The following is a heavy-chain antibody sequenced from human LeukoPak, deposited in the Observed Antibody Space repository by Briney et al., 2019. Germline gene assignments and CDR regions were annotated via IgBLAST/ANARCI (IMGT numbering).Heavy chain of an antibody. V-gene: IGHV3-7*04. J-gene: IGHJ4*02. CDR1: GFTLSSYW. CDR2: IKQDGSEK. CDR3: ARGNSGGYFDS. Sequence: GGSLRLSCAASGFTLSSYWMSCVREAPGKGLEGVANIKQDGSEKYYVDSVKGRFTIPRDNAKNSLYLQMHSLRAEDTAVYYCARGNSGGYFDSWGQGTLVTVSS. D-gene: IGHD3-10*01.